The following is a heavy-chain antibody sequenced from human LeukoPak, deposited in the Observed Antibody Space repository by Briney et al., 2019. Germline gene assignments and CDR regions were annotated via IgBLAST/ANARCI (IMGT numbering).Heavy chain of an antibody. V-gene: IGHV4-4*02. J-gene: IGHJ5*02. CDR2: IYHGGST. Sequence: PSETLSLTCAVSGGSISSTNWWSWVRQPPGKGLEWIGQIYHGGSTYYNPSLKSRVTISVDTSKNQFSLKLSSVTAADTAMYFCARGRQTYDLLTGVWFDPWGQGTLVTVSS. CDR3: ARGRQTYDLLTGVWFDP. CDR1: GGSISSTNW. D-gene: IGHD3-9*01.